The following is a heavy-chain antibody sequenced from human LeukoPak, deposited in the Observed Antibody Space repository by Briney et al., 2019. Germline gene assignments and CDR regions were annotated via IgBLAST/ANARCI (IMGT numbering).Heavy chain of an antibody. Sequence: SETLSLTCAVYGGSFSGYYWSWIRQPPGKGLEWIGEINHSGSTNYIPSLKSRVTISVDTSKNQFSLKLSSVTAADTAVYYCARGSSWYGFGYWGQGTLVTVSS. CDR1: GGSFSGYY. CDR2: INHSGST. J-gene: IGHJ4*02. D-gene: IGHD6-13*01. V-gene: IGHV4-34*01. CDR3: ARGSSWYGFGY.